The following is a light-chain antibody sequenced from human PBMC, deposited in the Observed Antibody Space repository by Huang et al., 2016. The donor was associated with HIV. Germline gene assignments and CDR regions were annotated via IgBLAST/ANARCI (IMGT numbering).Light chain of an antibody. V-gene: IGKV3-20*01. CDR3: QQYGTSRIFT. Sequence: EIVLTQSPGTLSLSPGERATLSCRASQSVSSRYLAWYQQKPGQAPRLLIYGASYRATCIPDRFSGGGSGTDFTLTISRLEPEDLAVYYCQQYGTSRIFTFGPGTRVDIK. CDR2: GAS. J-gene: IGKJ3*01. CDR1: QSVSSRY.